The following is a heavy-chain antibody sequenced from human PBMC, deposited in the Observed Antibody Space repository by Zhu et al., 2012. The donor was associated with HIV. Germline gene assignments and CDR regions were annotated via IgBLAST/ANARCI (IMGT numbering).Heavy chain of an antibody. CDR1: GGSISSSSYY. D-gene: IGHD1-7*01. CDR2: IYYSGST. V-gene: IGHV4-39*07. Sequence: QVQLQESGPGLVKPSETLSLTCTVSGGSISSSSYYWGWIRQPPGKGLEWIGSIYYSGSTYYNPSLKSRVTISVDTSKNQFSLKLSSVTAADTAVYYCARGNYGYYFDYWGQGTLAPSPQ. CDR3: ARGNYGYYFDY. J-gene: IGHJ4*02.